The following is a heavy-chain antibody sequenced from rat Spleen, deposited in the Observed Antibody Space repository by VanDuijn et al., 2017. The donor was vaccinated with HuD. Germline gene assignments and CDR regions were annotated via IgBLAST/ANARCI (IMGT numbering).Heavy chain of an antibody. Sequence: EVQLVESDGGLVQPGRSLKLSCAASGFTFNEFYMAWVRQAPTKGLEWVATISYDGSSTYYRDSVKGRLTISRDNAQSTLYLQMDSLRSEDTATYYCARAGYLRDWYFDFWGPGTMVTVSS. CDR3: ARAGYLRDWYFDF. CDR2: ISYDGSST. D-gene: IGHD2-2*01. CDR1: GFTFNEFY. V-gene: IGHV5-29*01. J-gene: IGHJ1*01.